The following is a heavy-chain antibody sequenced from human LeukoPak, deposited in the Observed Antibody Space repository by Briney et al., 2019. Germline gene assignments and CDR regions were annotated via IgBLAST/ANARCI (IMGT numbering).Heavy chain of an antibody. V-gene: IGHV4-61*02. D-gene: IGHD6-13*01. Sequence: PSQTLSLTCTVSGGSISSGSYYWSWIRQPAGKGLEWIGRIYTSGSTNYNPSLKSRVTISVDTSKNQFSLKLSSVTAADAAVYYCARGPIAAAATYYFDYWGQGTLVTVSS. CDR3: ARGPIAAAATYYFDY. CDR2: IYTSGST. CDR1: GGSISSGSYY. J-gene: IGHJ4*02.